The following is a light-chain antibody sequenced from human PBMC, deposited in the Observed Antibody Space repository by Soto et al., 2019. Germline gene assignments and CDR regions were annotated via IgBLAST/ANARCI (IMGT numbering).Light chain of an antibody. J-gene: IGLJ1*01. V-gene: IGLV2-23*02. CDR1: SSDDGSYNL. CDR3: CSRRFV. Sequence: QSVLTQPASVSGSPGQSITISCPRNSSDDGSYNLVSWYQQHPGKAPKLMIYEVSKRPSGVSNRFSGSKSGNTASLTISGLQAEDEAVYYCCSRRFVFVPGTKV. CDR2: EVS.